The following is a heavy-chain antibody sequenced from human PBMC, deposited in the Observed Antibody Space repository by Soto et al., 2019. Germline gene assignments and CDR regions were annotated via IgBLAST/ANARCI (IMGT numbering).Heavy chain of an antibody. CDR2: INSDGSST. V-gene: IGHV3-74*01. D-gene: IGHD6-13*01. Sequence: GGSLRLSCAASGFTFSIYWMHWVRQAPGKGPTWVSRINSDGSSTRYADSVRGRFTISRDNAKNTLYLQMSSLGADDTALYYCARGTTAATEAITGFDPWGRGTLVTVSS. CDR1: GFTFSIYW. CDR3: ARGTTAATEAITGFDP. J-gene: IGHJ5*02.